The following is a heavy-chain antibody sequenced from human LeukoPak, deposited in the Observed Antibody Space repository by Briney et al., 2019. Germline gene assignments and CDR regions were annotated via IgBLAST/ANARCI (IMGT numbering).Heavy chain of an antibody. Sequence: GGSLRLSCAASGFTFSSYLMHWVRQAPGKGLVWVSRIKSDGSTNYADSVKGRFTISRDNAKNTVSLQMNSLRAEDTGVYYCARAPSEIGGYYPEYFRHWGQGTLVTVSS. D-gene: IGHD3-22*01. J-gene: IGHJ1*01. CDR2: IKSDGST. CDR3: ARAPSEIGGYYPEYFRH. CDR1: GFTFSSYL. V-gene: IGHV3-74*01.